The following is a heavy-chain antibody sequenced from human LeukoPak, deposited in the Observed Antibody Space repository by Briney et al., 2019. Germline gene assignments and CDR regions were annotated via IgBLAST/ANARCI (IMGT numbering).Heavy chain of an antibody. CDR2: LSGSGGGT. CDR1: GITLSNYG. CDR3: AKRGVVIRVILVGFHKEAYYFDS. J-gene: IGHJ4*02. V-gene: IGHV3-23*01. Sequence: GGSLRLSCAVSGITLSNYGMSWVRQAPGKGLEWVAGLSGSGGGTNYADSVKGRFTISRDNAKNTLFLQMNSLRAEDTAVYFCAKRGVVIRVILVGFHKEAYYFDSWGQGALVTVSS. D-gene: IGHD3-10*01.